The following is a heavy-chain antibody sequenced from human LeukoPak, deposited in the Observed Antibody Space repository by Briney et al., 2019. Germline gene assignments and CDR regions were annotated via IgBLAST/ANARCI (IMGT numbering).Heavy chain of an antibody. V-gene: IGHV4-59*01. Sequence: KPSETLSLTCTVSGGSISSYYWSWIRQPPGKGLEWIGYIYYSGSTNYNPPLKSRVTISVDTSKNQFSLKLSSVTAADTAVYYCARDSFVDGLYYYYMDVWGKGTTVTVSS. CDR2: IYYSGST. D-gene: IGHD3-10*01. J-gene: IGHJ6*03. CDR3: ARDSFVDGLYYYYMDV. CDR1: GGSISSYY.